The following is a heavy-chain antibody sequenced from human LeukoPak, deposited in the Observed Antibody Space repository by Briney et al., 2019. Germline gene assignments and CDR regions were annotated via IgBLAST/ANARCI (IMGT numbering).Heavy chain of an antibody. CDR2: INPNSGGT. D-gene: IGHD5-24*01. CDR3: AREFRDGYYYYGMDV. Sequence: GASVKVSCKASGYTFTSYGISWVRQAPRQGLEWMGWINPNSGGTNYAQKFQGRVTMTRDTSISTAYMELSRLRSDDTAVYYCAREFRDGYYYYGMDVWGQGTTVTVSS. CDR1: GYTFTSYG. J-gene: IGHJ6*02. V-gene: IGHV1-2*02.